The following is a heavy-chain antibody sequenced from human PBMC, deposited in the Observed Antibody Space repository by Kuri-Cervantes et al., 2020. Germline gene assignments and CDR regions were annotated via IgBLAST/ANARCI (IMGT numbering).Heavy chain of an antibody. D-gene: IGHD6-25*01. Sequence: GESLKISCAASGRTFSSHVMHWVRQAPGKGLEWVAVISYDGSNKYYADSVEGRFTISRDNSKNTLYLQMNSLRAEDTAVYYCATPPSGYSSGDYWGQGTLVTVSS. CDR1: GRTFSSHV. V-gene: IGHV3-30-3*01. CDR3: ATPPSGYSSGDY. CDR2: ISYDGSNK. J-gene: IGHJ4*02.